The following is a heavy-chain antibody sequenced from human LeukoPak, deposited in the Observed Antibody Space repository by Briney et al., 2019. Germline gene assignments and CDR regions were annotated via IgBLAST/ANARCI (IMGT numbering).Heavy chain of an antibody. Sequence: GGSLRLSCAASGFTFSNYWMIWVRQAPGRGLEWVGNIKQDGSQKRYADSVRDRFTISRDNAQTSLYLQMNSLRAEDTAIYYCAKVRDGSSSPFDYWGQGALVTVSS. CDR3: AKVRDGSSSPFDY. V-gene: IGHV3-7*05. CDR1: GFTFSNYW. D-gene: IGHD5-24*01. CDR2: IKQDGSQK. J-gene: IGHJ4*02.